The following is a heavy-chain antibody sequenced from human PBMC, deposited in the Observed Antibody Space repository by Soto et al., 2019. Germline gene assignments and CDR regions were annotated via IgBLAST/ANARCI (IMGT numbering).Heavy chain of an antibody. D-gene: IGHD4-17*01. CDR3: AKDRGQYGDYIWFDP. Sequence: EVQLLESGGGLVQPGGSLRLSCAASGFTFSSYAMSWVRQAPGKGLEWVSAISGSGGSTYYADSVKGQVTISRDNSKNTLYVQTNSVRAEDTAVYYCAKDRGQYGDYIWFDPWGQGTLLTVSS. J-gene: IGHJ5*02. CDR2: ISGSGGST. V-gene: IGHV3-23*01. CDR1: GFTFSSYA.